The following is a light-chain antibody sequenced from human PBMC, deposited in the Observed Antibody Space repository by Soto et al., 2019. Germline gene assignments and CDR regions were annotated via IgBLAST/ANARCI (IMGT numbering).Light chain of an antibody. CDR3: QQSYSTLFT. V-gene: IGKV1-39*01. J-gene: IGKJ3*01. CDR1: QSISSY. CDR2: AAS. Sequence: DIQMTQSPSSLSASVGDRVTITCRASQSISSYLNWYQQKPGKAPKLLIYAASSLQSGVPSRFSGSGSWTDFTLTLSRLQPEDFATYYGQQSYSTLFTFGPGTKVDI.